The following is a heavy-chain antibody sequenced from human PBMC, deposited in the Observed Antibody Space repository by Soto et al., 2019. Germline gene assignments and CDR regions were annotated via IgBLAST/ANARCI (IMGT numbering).Heavy chain of an antibody. J-gene: IGHJ4*02. CDR3: ARWDDYGAYDKYHFDQ. V-gene: IGHV1-18*01. CDR1: AYTLIASG. D-gene: IGHD4-17*01. CDR2: TSIYNGHT. Sequence: GSVQVCCKACAYTLIASGISLVRRAPGQGLEWMGWTSIYNGHTEYSPKFLGRVVMTTDTSADTAYLELKSLRPDDAALYYCARWDDYGAYDKYHFDQWGQGTLVTVSS.